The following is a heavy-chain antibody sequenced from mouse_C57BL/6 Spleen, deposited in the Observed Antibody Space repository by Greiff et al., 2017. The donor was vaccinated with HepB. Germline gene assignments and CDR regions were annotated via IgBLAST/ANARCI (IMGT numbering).Heavy chain of an antibody. J-gene: IGHJ3*01. D-gene: IGHD6-1*01. Sequence: VQLQQSGAELVRPGTSVKVSCKASGYAFTNYLVEWVKQRPGQGLEWIGVINPGSGGTNYNEKFKGKATLTADKSSSTAYMQLSSLTSEDSAVYFCAREGEGAFFFAYWGQGTLVTVSA. V-gene: IGHV1-54*01. CDR1: GYAFTNYL. CDR3: AREGEGAFFFAY. CDR2: INPGSGGT.